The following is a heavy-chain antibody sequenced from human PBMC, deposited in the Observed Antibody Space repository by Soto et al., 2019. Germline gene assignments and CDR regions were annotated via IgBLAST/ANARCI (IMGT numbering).Heavy chain of an antibody. Sequence: GGSLRLSCAASGFTFSSYWMSWVRQAPGKGLEWVANIKQDGSEKYYVDSVKGRFTISRDNAKNSLYLQMNSLRAEDTAVYYCARGLPVLRFLEWLSSPLDYWGQGTLVTVSS. V-gene: IGHV3-7*04. CDR3: ARGLPVLRFLEWLSSPLDY. CDR1: GFTFSSYW. D-gene: IGHD3-3*01. J-gene: IGHJ4*02. CDR2: IKQDGSEK.